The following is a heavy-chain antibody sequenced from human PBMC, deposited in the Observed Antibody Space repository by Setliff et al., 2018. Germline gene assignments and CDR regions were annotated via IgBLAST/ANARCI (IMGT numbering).Heavy chain of an antibody. V-gene: IGHV5-51*01. CDR3: ARVGDYMGFYYNYYMDV. J-gene: IGHJ6*03. CDR2: IFPGNSAT. CDR1: GYTFTDYW. Sequence: LGESLKISCKTSGYTFTDYWIGWVRQMPGKGLEWMGIIFPGNSATKYSPSFQGQVTMSADKSISTAYLQWSSLKASDTAIYYCARVGDYMGFYYNYYMDVWGKGATVTVSS. D-gene: IGHD3-10*01.